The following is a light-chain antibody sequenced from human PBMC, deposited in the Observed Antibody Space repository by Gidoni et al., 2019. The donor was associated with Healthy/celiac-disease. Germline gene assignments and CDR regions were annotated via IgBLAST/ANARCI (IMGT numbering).Light chain of an antibody. J-gene: IGLJ2*01. CDR2: EVS. CDR3: CSYADSSTHVV. CDR1: SSDVGSYNL. Sequence: QSALPQPAPVSGSPGQSITNSCTGTSSDVGSYNLVSWYQQHPGKAPKLMIYEVSKRPSGVSNRFSGAKSGNTASLTISGLQAEDEADYYCCSYADSSTHVVFGGGTKLTVL. V-gene: IGLV2-23*02.